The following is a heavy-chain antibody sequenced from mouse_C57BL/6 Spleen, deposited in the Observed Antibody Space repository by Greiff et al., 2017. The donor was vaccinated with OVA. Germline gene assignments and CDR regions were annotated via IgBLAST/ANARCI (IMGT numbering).Heavy chain of an antibody. CDR1: GYSITSGYY. V-gene: IGHV3-6*01. CDR3: AREGTTPYAMDY. CDR2: ISYDGSN. J-gene: IGHJ4*01. D-gene: IGHD5-5*01. Sequence: EVQLVVSGPGLVKPSQSLSLTCSVTGYSITSGYYWDWIRQFPGNKLEWMGYISYDGSNNYNPALKNRISITRDTSKNQFFLKLNSVTTEDTATFYCAREGTTPYAMDYWGQGTSVTVSS.